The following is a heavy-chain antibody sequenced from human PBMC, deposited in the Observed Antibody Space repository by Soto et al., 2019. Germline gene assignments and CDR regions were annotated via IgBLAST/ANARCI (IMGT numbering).Heavy chain of an antibody. V-gene: IGHV1-2*02. CDR3: ARDYFDWPSLDI. Sequence: ASVEVSCRASGYTFTGYYMHWVRQAPGQGLEWMGWINPNSGGTNYAQKFQGRVTMTRDTSISTAYMELSRLRSDDTAVYYCARDYFDWPSLDIWGQGTMVTVSS. CDR2: INPNSGGT. D-gene: IGHD3-9*01. CDR1: GYTFTGYY. J-gene: IGHJ3*02.